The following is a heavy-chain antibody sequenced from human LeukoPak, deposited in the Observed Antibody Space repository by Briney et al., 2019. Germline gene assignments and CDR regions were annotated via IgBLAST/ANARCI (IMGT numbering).Heavy chain of an antibody. CDR2: ISSSSSFI. V-gene: IGHV3-11*06. Sequence: KSGGSLRLSCAASGFTFSDYYMSWIRQAPGKGLEWVSSISSSSSFIDYADSVKGRFTISRDNAKNSLFLQMTSLRAEDTAVYYCATSLEWLLLNWGQGTLVTVSS. D-gene: IGHD3-3*01. CDR1: GFTFSDYY. J-gene: IGHJ4*02. CDR3: ATSLEWLLLN.